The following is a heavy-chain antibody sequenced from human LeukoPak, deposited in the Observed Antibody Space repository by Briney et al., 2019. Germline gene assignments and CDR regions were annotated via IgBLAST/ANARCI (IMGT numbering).Heavy chain of an antibody. V-gene: IGHV4-38-2*02. J-gene: IGHJ6*03. Sequence: SETLSLTCTVSGYSISSGYYWGWIRQPPGKGLEWIGSIYHSGSTYYNPSLKSRVTISVDTSKNQFSLKLSSVTAADTAVYYCASLFGLSPPNPPDRGNYYYMDVWGKGTTVTVSS. CDR1: GYSISSGYY. CDR3: ASLFGLSPPNPPDRGNYYYMDV. CDR2: IYHSGST. D-gene: IGHD3-3*01.